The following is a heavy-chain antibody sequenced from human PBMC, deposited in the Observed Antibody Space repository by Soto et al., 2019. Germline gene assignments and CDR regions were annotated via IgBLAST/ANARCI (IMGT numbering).Heavy chain of an antibody. CDR1: GYTLTSYY. Sequence: SVKVACKASGYTLTSYYMHWVRQAPGQGLEWMGWINPNSGGTNYAQKFQGRVTMTRDTSISTAYMELSRLRSDDTAVYYCAKVGEGGFWGQGTLVTVSS. D-gene: IGHD3-10*01. V-gene: IGHV1-2*02. CDR2: INPNSGGT. J-gene: IGHJ4*02. CDR3: AKVGEGGF.